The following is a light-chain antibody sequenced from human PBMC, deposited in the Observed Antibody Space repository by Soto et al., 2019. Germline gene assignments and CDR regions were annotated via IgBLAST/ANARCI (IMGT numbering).Light chain of an antibody. CDR1: LIVASN. V-gene: IGKV3-15*01. CDR2: GAS. J-gene: IGKJ2*01. Sequence: EIVLTQFPATLSAFPGERATLSCRASLIVASNVAWYQQKPGQAPRLLIYGASVRATGVPARFSGSGSGTEFALTISSLQSEDFAVYFCQQYHNWPPQYTFAQGTKVEIK. CDR3: QQYHNWPPQYT.